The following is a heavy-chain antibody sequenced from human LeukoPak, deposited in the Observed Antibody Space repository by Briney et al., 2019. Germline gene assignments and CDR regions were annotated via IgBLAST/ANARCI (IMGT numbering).Heavy chain of an antibody. Sequence: SETLSLTCAVYGGSFSGYYWSWIRQPPGEGLEWIGEINHSGSTNYNPSLKSRVTISVDTSKNQFSLKLSSVTAADTAVYYCARGGLRYFVWLLREGDGYYFDYWGQGTLVTVSS. D-gene: IGHD3-9*01. CDR1: GGSFSGYY. J-gene: IGHJ4*02. CDR2: INHSGST. V-gene: IGHV4-34*01. CDR3: ARGGLRYFVWLLREGDGYYFDY.